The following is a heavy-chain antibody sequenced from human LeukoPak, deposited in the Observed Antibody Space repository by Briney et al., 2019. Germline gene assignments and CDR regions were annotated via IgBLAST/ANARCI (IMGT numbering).Heavy chain of an antibody. V-gene: IGHV4-59*13. D-gene: IGHD1-14*01. CDR2: MYYSGSS. CDR1: GGSISAYY. J-gene: IGHJ4*02. CDR3: ARDLAFPKLKYHEVRDKGSDY. Sequence: SETLSLTCTVSGGSISAYYWSWIRRPPGKGLEWIGYMYYSGSSNYNPSLKSRVTISVDTSKNQFSLKLNSVNAADTAVYYCARDLAFPKLKYHEVRDKGSDYWGQGTLVTVSS.